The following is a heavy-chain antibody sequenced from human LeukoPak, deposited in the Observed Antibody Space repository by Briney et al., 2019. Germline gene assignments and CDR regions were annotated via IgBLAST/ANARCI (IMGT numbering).Heavy chain of an antibody. CDR3: ARHSEGPVNDAFDI. CDR1: GFSFSEYY. CDR2: LSSSGRYT. Sequence: KPGGSLRLSCAASGFSFSEYYMTWIRQAPGKGLEWVSNLSSSGRYTNYADSVRGRFTISRDNAKKSLYLQMNSLRAEDTAVYYCARHSEGPVNDAFDIWGQGTKVTVPS. J-gene: IGHJ3*02. D-gene: IGHD2-2*01. V-gene: IGHV3-11*03.